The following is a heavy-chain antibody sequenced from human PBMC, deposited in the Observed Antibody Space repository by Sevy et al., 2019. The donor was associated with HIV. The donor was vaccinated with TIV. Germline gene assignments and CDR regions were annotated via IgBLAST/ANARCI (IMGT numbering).Heavy chain of an antibody. Sequence: ASVKVSCKVSGYTLTQLSMHWVRQAPGKGLEWMGSFDPEDGETLYAQKFQGRVTMTEDKSTNTAYMELSSLRSEDTAVYYCATTKDYYDSSGSPFDYWGQGTLVTVSS. CDR1: GYTLTQLS. D-gene: IGHD3-22*01. CDR2: FDPEDGET. V-gene: IGHV1-24*01. CDR3: ATTKDYYDSSGSPFDY. J-gene: IGHJ4*02.